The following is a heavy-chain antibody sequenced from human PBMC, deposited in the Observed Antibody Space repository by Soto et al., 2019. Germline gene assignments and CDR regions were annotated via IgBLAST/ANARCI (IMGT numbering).Heavy chain of an antibody. Sequence: EVQLVESGGGLVQPGGSLRLSCAASGFTFSSYWMHWVRQAPGKGLVWVSRINSDGSSTSYADSVKGRFTISRDNAKNTLYLQMNSLRAEDTAVYNCARGGPDIVVVEAQNFDYWGQGTLVTVSS. V-gene: IGHV3-74*01. D-gene: IGHD2-15*01. J-gene: IGHJ4*02. CDR3: ARGGPDIVVVEAQNFDY. CDR1: GFTFSSYW. CDR2: INSDGSST.